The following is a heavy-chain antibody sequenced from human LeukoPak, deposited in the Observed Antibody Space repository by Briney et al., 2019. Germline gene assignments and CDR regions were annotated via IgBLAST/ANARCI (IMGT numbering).Heavy chain of an antibody. CDR1: GFTFSSYS. J-gene: IGHJ4*02. Sequence: GGSLRLSCAASGFTFSSYSMNWVRQAPGKGLEWVSSISSSSSYIYYADSVKGRFTISRDNAKNSLYLQMNSLRAEDTAVYYCARVDSGVGATEYGGQGTLGTVSP. V-gene: IGHV3-21*01. CDR3: ARVDSGVGATEY. CDR2: ISSSSSYI. D-gene: IGHD1-26*01.